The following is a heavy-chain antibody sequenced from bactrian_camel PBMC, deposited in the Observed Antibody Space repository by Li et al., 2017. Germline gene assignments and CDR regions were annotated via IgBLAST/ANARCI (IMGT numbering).Heavy chain of an antibody. CDR3: AAEPGGSCSVSGHPRKDFQFGY. V-gene: IGHV3S40*01. Sequence: DVQLVESGGGSVQAGGSLTLSCTASGYTRMGWFRQAPGKKREGVAAFYTAGSDTYYADSVMGRFTISQDYAKNLVFQQMDSLKPEDTAMYICAAEPGGSCSVSGHPRKDFQFGYWGRGTQVTVS. D-gene: IGHD6*01. CDR2: FYTAGSDT. CDR1: GYTR. J-gene: IGHJ6*01.